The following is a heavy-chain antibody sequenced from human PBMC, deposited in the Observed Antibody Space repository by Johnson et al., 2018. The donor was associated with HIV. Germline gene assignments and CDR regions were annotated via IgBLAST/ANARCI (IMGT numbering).Heavy chain of an antibody. Sequence: EQLVESGGGLVQPGGSLRLSCAASGFTFSSYAMYWVRQAPGKGLEYVSAISSNGGSTYYANSVKGRFTISRDNSKNTLYLQMNSLRAEDTAVYYCARDGSPRDDSSGPYGAFDIWGQGTMVTVSS. CDR3: ARDGSPRDDSSGPYGAFDI. CDR2: ISSNGGST. CDR1: GFTFSSYA. D-gene: IGHD3-22*01. V-gene: IGHV3-64*01. J-gene: IGHJ3*02.